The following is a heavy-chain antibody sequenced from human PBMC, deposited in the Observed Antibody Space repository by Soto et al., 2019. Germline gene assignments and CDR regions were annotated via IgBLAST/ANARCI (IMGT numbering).Heavy chain of an antibody. CDR1: GGTFSSYT. CDR2: IIPILGIA. D-gene: IGHD3-9*01. V-gene: IGHV1-69*02. J-gene: IGHJ4*02. Sequence: SVKVSCKASGGTFSSYTISWVRQAPGQGLEWMGRIIPILGIANYAQKFQGRVTITADKSTSTAYMELSSLRSEDTAVYYCARTFLTGYMTIDCWGQGALVTVSS. CDR3: ARTFLTGYMTIDC.